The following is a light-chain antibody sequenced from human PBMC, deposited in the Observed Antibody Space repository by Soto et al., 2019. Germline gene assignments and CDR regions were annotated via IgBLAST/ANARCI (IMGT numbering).Light chain of an antibody. CDR1: QSVSSSY. CDR2: GAS. J-gene: IGKJ2*01. V-gene: IGKV3-20*01. CDR3: QHYASSPPT. Sequence: EIVLTQSPGTLSLSPGERATLSCRASQSVSSSYLAWFQQKPGQAPRLLIYGASSRATGIPDRFSGSGSGTDFTLTISRLEPEAFAVFYCQHYASSPPTFGQGTKLEIK.